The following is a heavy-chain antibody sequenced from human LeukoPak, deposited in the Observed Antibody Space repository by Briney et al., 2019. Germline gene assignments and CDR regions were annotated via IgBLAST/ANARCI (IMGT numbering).Heavy chain of an antibody. CDR2: IYTSGST. D-gene: IGHD3-22*01. V-gene: IGHV4-4*07. Sequence: SETLSLTCTVSGGSISSYYWSWIRQPAGKGLEWIGRIYTSGSTNYNPSLKSRVTMSVDTSKNQFSLKLSSVTAEDTAVYYCARGPYDSSGYYFTLWGRGTLVTVSS. CDR3: ARGPYDSSGYYFTL. J-gene: IGHJ2*01. CDR1: GGSISSYY.